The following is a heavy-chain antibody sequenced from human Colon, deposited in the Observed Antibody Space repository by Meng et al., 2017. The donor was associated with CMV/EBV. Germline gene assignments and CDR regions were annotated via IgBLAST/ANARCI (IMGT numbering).Heavy chain of an antibody. CDR2: ITPIFGTA. CDR3: ASRTYYDFWSGHFSY. CDR1: GGTFSSYG. D-gene: IGHD3-3*01. V-gene: IGHV1-69*05. Sequence: SGGTFSSYGISWVRQAPGQGLEWMGGITPIFGTANYAQKFQGRVTITTDESTSTAYMELSSLRSEDTAVYYCASRTYYDFWSGHFSYWGQGTLVTVSS. J-gene: IGHJ4*02.